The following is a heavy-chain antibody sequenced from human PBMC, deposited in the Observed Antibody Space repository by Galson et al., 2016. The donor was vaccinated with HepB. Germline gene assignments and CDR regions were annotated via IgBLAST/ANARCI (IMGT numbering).Heavy chain of an antibody. J-gene: IGHJ4*02. D-gene: IGHD7-27*01. CDR2: IDPRDSYT. CDR3: ARHVTGDLDY. CDR1: GSSFTTYW. V-gene: IGHV5-10-1*01. Sequence: SGAEVKKPGESLRISCKGSGSSFTTYWITWVRQMPGKGLEWMGRIDPRDSYTNYSPAFQGHVTISADESINTVYLQWRSLKASDTAMYYCARHVTGDLDYWGQGTLDTVSS.